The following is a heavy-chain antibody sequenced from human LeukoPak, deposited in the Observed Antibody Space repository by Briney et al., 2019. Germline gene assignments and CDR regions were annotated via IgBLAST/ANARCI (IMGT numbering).Heavy chain of an antibody. V-gene: IGHV4-59*01. CDR3: ARDTRGDILTGAHAFDI. J-gene: IGHJ3*02. CDR1: GGSISNYY. CDR2: IHYTGSI. D-gene: IGHD3-9*01. Sequence: SETLSLTCTVSGGSISNYYWSWIRQPPGKGLEWIGYIHYTGSINYKSSLKSRVTISVDTSKNQFSLKLSSVTAADTAVYYCARDTRGDILTGAHAFDIWGQGTMVTVSS.